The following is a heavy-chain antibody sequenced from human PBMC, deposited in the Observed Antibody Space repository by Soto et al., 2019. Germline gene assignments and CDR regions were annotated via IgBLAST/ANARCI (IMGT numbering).Heavy chain of an antibody. Sequence: QVQLVESGGGVVQPGRSLRLSCAAYGFTFSSYGMHWVRQAPGKGLEWVAVISYDGSNKYYADSVKGRFTISRDNSKNTLYLQMNSLRAEDTAVYYCAKDPGGAKNYYYYGMDVWGQGTTVTVSS. J-gene: IGHJ6*02. D-gene: IGHD1-26*01. CDR2: ISYDGSNK. V-gene: IGHV3-30*18. CDR3: AKDPGGAKNYYYYGMDV. CDR1: GFTFSSYG.